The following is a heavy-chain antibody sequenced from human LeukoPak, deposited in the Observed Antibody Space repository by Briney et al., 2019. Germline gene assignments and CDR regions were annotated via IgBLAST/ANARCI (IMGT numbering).Heavy chain of an antibody. Sequence: SETLSLTCTVSGGSISSSSYYWGWIRQPPGKGLEWIGSIYYSGSTYYNPSLKSRVTISVDTSKNQFSLKLSSVTAADTAVYYCARHSSGYSGWFGPWGQGTLVTVSS. D-gene: IGHD3-22*01. J-gene: IGHJ5*02. V-gene: IGHV4-39*01. CDR3: ARHSSGYSGWFGP. CDR1: GGSISSSSYY. CDR2: IYYSGST.